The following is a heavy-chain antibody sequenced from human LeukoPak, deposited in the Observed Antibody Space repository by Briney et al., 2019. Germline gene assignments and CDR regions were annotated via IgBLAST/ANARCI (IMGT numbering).Heavy chain of an antibody. D-gene: IGHD1-26*01. V-gene: IGHV4-34*01. CDR2: INHSGST. J-gene: IGHJ6*03. Sequence: PSETLSLTCAVYGGSFSGYYWSWIRQPPGKGLEWIGEINHSGSTNYNPSLKSRVTISVDTSKNQFSLKLSSVTAADTAVYYCARGRVLGALNYYYYYMDVWGKGTTVTVSS. CDR1: GGSFSGYY. CDR3: ARGRVLGALNYYYYYMDV.